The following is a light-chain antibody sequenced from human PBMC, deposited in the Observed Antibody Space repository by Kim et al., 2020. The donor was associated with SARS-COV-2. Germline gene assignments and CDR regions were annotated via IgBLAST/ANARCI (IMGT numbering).Light chain of an antibody. V-gene: IGLV3-1*01. CDR1: KLGDKY. CDR2: QDS. J-gene: IGLJ3*02. Sequence: SYELTQPPSVSVSPGQTASITCPGDKLGDKYACWYQQKPGQSPVLVIYQDSKRPSGIPERFSGSNSGNTATLTISGTQAMDEADYYCQAWDSSGVFGGGTKVTVL. CDR3: QAWDSSGV.